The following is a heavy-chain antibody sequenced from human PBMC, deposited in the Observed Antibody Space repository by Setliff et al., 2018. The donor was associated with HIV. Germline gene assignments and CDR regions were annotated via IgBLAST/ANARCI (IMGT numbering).Heavy chain of an antibody. CDR1: GYAITSGFY. CDR2: IYHSGTT. J-gene: IGHJ4*02. V-gene: IGHV4-38-2*01. CDR3: VNRAWLES. Sequence: PSETLSLTCAVSGYAITSGFYWGWIRQPPGKGLEWIGSIYHSGTTNYNSSLKSRVTISVDTSKNQFSLKLSSVTAADTAVYYCVNRAWLESWGQGTLVTVSS.